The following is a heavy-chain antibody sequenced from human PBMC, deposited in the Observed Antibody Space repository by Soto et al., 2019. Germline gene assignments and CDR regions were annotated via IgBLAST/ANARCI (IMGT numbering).Heavy chain of an antibody. CDR3: ARGGWRQGNY. V-gene: IGHV4-59*08. D-gene: IGHD3-3*01. J-gene: IGHJ4*02. CDR2: IYYSGSA. CDR1: GGSIGSYY. Sequence: QVQLQESGPGLVKPSETLSLTCSVSGGSIGSYYWSWIRQPPGKGLEWIGYIYYSGSANYNPSLKSRVTISVDTSKNQFSLKLTAVTAADTAVYYWARGGWRQGNYCGQGTVVTVSS.